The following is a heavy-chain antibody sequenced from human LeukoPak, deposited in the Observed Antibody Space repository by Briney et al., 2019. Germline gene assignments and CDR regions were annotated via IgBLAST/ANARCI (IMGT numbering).Heavy chain of an antibody. D-gene: IGHD6-13*01. V-gene: IGHV4-4*07. Sequence: SETLSLTCTVSGGSISSYYWSWIRQPAGKGLEWTGRIYSGGSTNYNPSLKSRVTMSVDTSKNQFFLKLTSVTAADTAVYYCAREGGGSSTLFDYWGQGTLVTVSS. CDR1: GGSISSYY. CDR2: IYSGGST. J-gene: IGHJ4*02. CDR3: AREGGGSSTLFDY.